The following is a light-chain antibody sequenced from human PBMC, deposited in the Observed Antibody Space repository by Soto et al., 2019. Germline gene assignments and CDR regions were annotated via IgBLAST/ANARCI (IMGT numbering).Light chain of an antibody. Sequence: QSVLTQPHSVSGSPGQSVTISCTGTSSDVGAYNYVSWYQQHPGKAPKLMIFDVSKRPSGVPDRFSGSKSSNTASLTISGLQAEDEADYSCCSYAGSYTWVFGGGTKLTVL. V-gene: IGLV2-11*01. CDR1: SSDVGAYNY. J-gene: IGLJ2*01. CDR2: DVS. CDR3: CSYAGSYTWV.